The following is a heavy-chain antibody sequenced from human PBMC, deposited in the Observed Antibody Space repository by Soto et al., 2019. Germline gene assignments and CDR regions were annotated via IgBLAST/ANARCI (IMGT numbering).Heavy chain of an antibody. CDR2: ISIYSDGT. CDR3: ARVVPGAEAWFGP. J-gene: IGHJ5*02. V-gene: IGHV1-18*01. Sequence: ASVKVSCKTSGYTFSNYGITWVRQAPGQRLEWLGWISIYSDGTNYAQKFQGRVSMTTDTSTTTAYMELRSLRSDDTAVYYCARVVPGAEAWFGPWGQGTLVTVSS. D-gene: IGHD2-2*01. CDR1: GYTFSNYG.